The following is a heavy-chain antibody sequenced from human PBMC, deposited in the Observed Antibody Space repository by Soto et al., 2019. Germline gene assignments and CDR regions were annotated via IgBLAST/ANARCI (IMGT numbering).Heavy chain of an antibody. J-gene: IGHJ6*02. D-gene: IGHD3-10*01. V-gene: IGHV3-21*06. CDR3: ARSSGGSGKLWNYYGMDV. CDR2: ISSGSSYI. CDR1: GFTFSIYS. Sequence: GGSLRLSCAASGFTFSIYSMNWFRQAPGKGLEWVSSISSGSSYIYYADSVKGRFTISRDNAKNSLYLQMNSLRAEDTAVYYCARSSGGSGKLWNYYGMDVWGQGTLVTVSS.